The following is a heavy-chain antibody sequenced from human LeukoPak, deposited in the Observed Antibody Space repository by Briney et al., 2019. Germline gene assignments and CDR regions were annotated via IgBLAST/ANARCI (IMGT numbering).Heavy chain of an antibody. CDR3: ARSGVVVAALERGVANWFDP. CDR1: GFTFSSYS. CDR2: ISSSSSYI. J-gene: IGHJ5*02. D-gene: IGHD2-15*01. Sequence: GGSLRFSGAASGFTFSSYSMNWVRQAPGKGLEWVSSISSSSSYIYYAVSVKGRFTISRDNAKNSLFLQMNSLRAEDTAVYYCARSGVVVAALERGVANWFDPWGQGTLVTVSS. V-gene: IGHV3-21*01.